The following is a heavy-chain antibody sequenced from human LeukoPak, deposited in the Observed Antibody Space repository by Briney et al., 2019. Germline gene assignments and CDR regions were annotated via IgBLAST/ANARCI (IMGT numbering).Heavy chain of an antibody. CDR3: ARESERVGAKFYAYYYYGMDV. CDR1: GFTVSSNY. J-gene: IGHJ6*02. D-gene: IGHD1-26*01. Sequence: PGGSLRLSCAASGFTVSSNYMSWVRQAPGKGLEWVSVIYSGGRTYYADSVKGRFTISRDNSKNTLYLQMNSLRAEDTAVYYCARESERVGAKFYAYYYYGMDVWGQGTTVTVSS. CDR2: IYSGGRT. V-gene: IGHV3-66*01.